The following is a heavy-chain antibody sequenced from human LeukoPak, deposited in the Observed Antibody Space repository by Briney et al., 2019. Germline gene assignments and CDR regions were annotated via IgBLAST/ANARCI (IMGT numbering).Heavy chain of an antibody. Sequence: SGGSLRLSCAASGFTFSSYSMNWVRQAPGKGLEWVSSFSSSSSYIYYADSVKGRFTISRDNAKNSLYLQMNSLRAEDTAVYYCARAEGIVGATDLGYWGQGTLVTVSS. CDR1: GFTFSSYS. J-gene: IGHJ4*02. CDR3: ARAEGIVGATDLGY. CDR2: FSSSSSYI. V-gene: IGHV3-21*01. D-gene: IGHD1-26*01.